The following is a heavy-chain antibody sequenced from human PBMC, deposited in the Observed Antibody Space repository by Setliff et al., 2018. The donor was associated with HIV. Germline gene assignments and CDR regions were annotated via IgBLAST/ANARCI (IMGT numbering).Heavy chain of an antibody. CDR2: IIPIYRIA. Sequence: ASVKVSCKTSGDLFTSYAFNWVRQAPGQGLEWMGGIIPIYRIANYAQNFQGRVTITADESTSTAYMELSSLRSEDTAVYYCARAGGTRHFNMVRGVLEPTYYYHMDVWGKGTTVTVSS. D-gene: IGHD3-10*01. J-gene: IGHJ6*03. CDR3: ARAGGTRHFNMVRGVLEPTYYYHMDV. V-gene: IGHV1-69*13. CDR1: GDLFTSYA.